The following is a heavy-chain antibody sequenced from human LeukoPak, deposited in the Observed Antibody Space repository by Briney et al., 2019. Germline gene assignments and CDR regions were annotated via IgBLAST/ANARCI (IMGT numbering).Heavy chain of an antibody. V-gene: IGHV4-38-2*02. CDR2: IYHSGST. CDR3: ARVDTAMGGYNWFDP. Sequence: NPSETLSLTCTVSGYSISSGYYWGWIRQPPGKGLEWIGSIYHSGSTYYNPSLKSRVTISVDTSKNQFSLKLSSVTAADTAVYYCARVDTAMGGYNWFDPWGQGTLVTVSS. D-gene: IGHD5-18*01. J-gene: IGHJ5*02. CDR1: GYSISSGYY.